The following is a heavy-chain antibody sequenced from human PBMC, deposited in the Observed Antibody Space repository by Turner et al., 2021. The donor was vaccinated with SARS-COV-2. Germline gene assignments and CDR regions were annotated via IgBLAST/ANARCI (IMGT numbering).Heavy chain of an antibody. CDR2: ISRSSSYI. V-gene: IGHV3-21*01. CDR1: GFPFRSYS. D-gene: IGHD5-12*01. Sequence: EVQLVASGGGLVKPGGSLRLSCAASGFPFRSYSMNWVRQAPGKGLEWVSSISRSSSYIYYTDSVKGRFTISRDNAKNSLYLQMNSLRAEDTAVDYWARDPGYSGYDYWQNTEFFDYWGQGTLVTVSS. CDR3: ARDPGYSGYDYWQNTEFFDY. J-gene: IGHJ4*02.